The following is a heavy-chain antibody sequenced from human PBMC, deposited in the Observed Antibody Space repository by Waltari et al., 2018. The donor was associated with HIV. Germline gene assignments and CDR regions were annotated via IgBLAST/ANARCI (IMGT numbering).Heavy chain of an antibody. D-gene: IGHD2-21*01. CDR2: ISRNGANK. CDR3: AKADGYYGGGGGGFKI. Sequence: RLVQSGGGLDQPGRSLRLPCAAFGFLFGDYDMLWVRKVPGQGLQWVPRISRNGANKGYADAVKGRFTITRNNARTSLYLQMNSLRAEDPSLFYCAKADGYYGGGGGGFKIWGQWTMVTVSS. J-gene: IGHJ3*02. V-gene: IGHV3-9*01. CDR1: GFLFGDYD.